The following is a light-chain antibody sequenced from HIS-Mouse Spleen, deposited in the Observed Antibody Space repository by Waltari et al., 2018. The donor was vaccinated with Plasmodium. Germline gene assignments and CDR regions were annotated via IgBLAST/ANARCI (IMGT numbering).Light chain of an antibody. CDR2: AAS. Sequence: DIQMTQSPSSLSASVGARVTITCRASQGISNYVAWYQQKPWKVPKLLIYAASTLQSGVPSRFSGSGSGTDFTLTISRLQPEDVTTYYCQKYNSAPWTFGQGTKVEIK. CDR1: QGISNY. V-gene: IGKV1-27*01. CDR3: QKYNSAPWT. J-gene: IGKJ1*01.